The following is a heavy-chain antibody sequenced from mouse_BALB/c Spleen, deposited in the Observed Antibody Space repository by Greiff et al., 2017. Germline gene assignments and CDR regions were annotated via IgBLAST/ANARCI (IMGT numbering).Heavy chain of an antibody. D-gene: IGHD2-14*01. Sequence: EVQLQQSGAELVKPGASVKLSCTASGFNIKDTYMHWVKQRPEQGLEWIGRIDPANGNTKYDPKFQGKATITADTSSNTAYLQLSSLTSEDTAVYYCASGLNRYDDAMDYWGQGTSVTVSS. CDR2: IDPANGNT. V-gene: IGHV14-3*02. J-gene: IGHJ4*01. CDR1: GFNIKDTY. CDR3: ASGLNRYDDAMDY.